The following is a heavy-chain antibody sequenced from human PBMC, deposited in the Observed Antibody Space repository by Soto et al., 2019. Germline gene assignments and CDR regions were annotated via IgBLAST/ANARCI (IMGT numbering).Heavy chain of an antibody. CDR3: ARDLSGRADV. CDR1: EFTFSSYW. J-gene: IGHJ6*02. D-gene: IGHD3-10*01. Sequence: GESLKISCVASEFTFSSYWMHWVRQVPGKGLVWVSRLNEDGSFTTYADSVKGRFTISRDNAKKTLYLQMNSLRAEDTAVYYCARDLSGRADVWGQGTTVTVSS. CDR2: LNEDGSFT. V-gene: IGHV3-74*01.